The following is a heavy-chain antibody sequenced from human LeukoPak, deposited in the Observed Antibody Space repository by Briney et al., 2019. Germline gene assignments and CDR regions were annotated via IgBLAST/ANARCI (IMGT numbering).Heavy chain of an antibody. Sequence: GGSLRLSCAASGFTFSGYWMHWVRQAPGKGLVWVSRITSDGSSTTYADSVKGRFTTSRDNAKNSLYLQMNSLRAEDTAVYYCATPLDYYDSSGYHQGGDWGQGTLVTVSS. D-gene: IGHD3-22*01. V-gene: IGHV3-74*01. CDR3: ATPLDYYDSSGYHQGGD. CDR2: ITSDGSST. J-gene: IGHJ4*02. CDR1: GFTFSGYW.